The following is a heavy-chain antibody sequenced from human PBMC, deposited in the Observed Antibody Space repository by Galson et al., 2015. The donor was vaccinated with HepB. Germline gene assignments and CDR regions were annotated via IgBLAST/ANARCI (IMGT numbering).Heavy chain of an antibody. CDR2: INPSGGST. D-gene: IGHD3-22*01. V-gene: IGHV1-46*01. J-gene: IGHJ3*02. CDR3: ARAGYYDSSGRPGRDDAFDI. Sequence: SVKVSCKASGYTFTSYYMHWVRQAPGQGLEGMGIINPSGGSTSYAQKFQGRVTMTRDTSTSTVYMELSSLRSEDTAVYYCARAGYYDSSGRPGRDDAFDIWGQGTMVTVSS. CDR1: GYTFTSYY.